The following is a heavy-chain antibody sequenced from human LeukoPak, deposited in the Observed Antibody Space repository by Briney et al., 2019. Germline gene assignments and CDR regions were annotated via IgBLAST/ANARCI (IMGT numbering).Heavy chain of an antibody. CDR1: GGSISSSSYY. J-gene: IGHJ4*02. CDR2: IYYSGST. CDR3: ASSQGLRLGEKGDLGY. V-gene: IGHV4-61*01. D-gene: IGHD3-16*01. Sequence: SETLSLTCTVSGGSISSSSYYWSWIRQPPGKGLEWIGYIYYSGSTNYNLSLKSRVTISVDTSKNQFSLKLSSVTAADTAVYYCASSQGLRLGEKGDLGYWGQGTLVTVSS.